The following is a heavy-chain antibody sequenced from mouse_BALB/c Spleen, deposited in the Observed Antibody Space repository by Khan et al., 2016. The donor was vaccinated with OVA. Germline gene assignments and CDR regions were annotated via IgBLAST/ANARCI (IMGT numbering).Heavy chain of an antibody. J-gene: IGHJ3*01. Sequence: EVQLVVSGGDLLKPGGSLKLSCAASGFTFSSYSMSWVRQTLDQRLEWVATISSGGDYTYYLASLKGRFTISRDHAKNTLYLQMSKPESEDTSMGYCASHLTGSFAYWGQGTLVTVSA. CDR2: ISSGGDYT. V-gene: IGHV5-6*01. CDR3: ASHLTGSFAY. CDR1: GFTFSSYS.